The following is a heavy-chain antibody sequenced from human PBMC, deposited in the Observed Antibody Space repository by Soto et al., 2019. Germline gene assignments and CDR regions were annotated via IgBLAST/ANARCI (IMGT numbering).Heavy chain of an antibody. CDR3: AKDDIAVAGDYYYYYGMDV. D-gene: IGHD6-19*01. Sequence: DVQLVESGGGLVQPGRSLRLSCAASGFTFDDYAMHWVRQAPGKGLEWVSGISWNSGSIGYADSVKGRFTISRDNAKNSLYLQMNSLRAEDTALYYCAKDDIAVAGDYYYYYGMDVWGQGTTVTVSS. CDR2: ISWNSGSI. CDR1: GFTFDDYA. V-gene: IGHV3-9*01. J-gene: IGHJ6*02.